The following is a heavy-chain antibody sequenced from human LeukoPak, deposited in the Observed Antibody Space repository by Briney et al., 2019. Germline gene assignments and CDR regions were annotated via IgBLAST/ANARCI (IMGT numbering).Heavy chain of an antibody. V-gene: IGHV4-61*08. CDR1: GGSIRSGGYY. D-gene: IGHD4-17*01. J-gene: IGHJ4*02. CDR2: IYYSGST. CDR3: ARSYGDYEYYFDY. Sequence: AETLSLTCTVYGGSIRSGGYYWSWIRQHPGKGLEWIGYIYYSGSTNYNPSLKSRVTISVDTSKNQFSLKLSSVTAADTAVYYCARSYGDYEYYFDYWGQGTLVTVSS.